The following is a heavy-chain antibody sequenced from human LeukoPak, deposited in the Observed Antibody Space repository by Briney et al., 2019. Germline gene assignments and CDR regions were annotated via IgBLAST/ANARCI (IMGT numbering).Heavy chain of an antibody. CDR1: GFTFTSYA. CDR3: AKGSGVNHYNWFDP. D-gene: IGHD2-8*01. J-gene: IGHJ5*02. V-gene: IGHV3-23*01. Sequence: GGSLRLSCAASGFTFTSYAMNWVRQAPGKGLEWVSGISGSGGSTFYADSVEGRFAISRANSKNTLYLQMTSLRAEDTALYYCAKGSGVNHYNWFDPWGQGTLVTVSS. CDR2: ISGSGGST.